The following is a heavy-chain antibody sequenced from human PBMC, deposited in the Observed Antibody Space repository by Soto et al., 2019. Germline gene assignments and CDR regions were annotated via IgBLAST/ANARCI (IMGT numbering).Heavy chain of an antibody. CDR3: AKKMWELVYYYYGMDV. CDR1: GFTFSSYA. V-gene: IGHV3-23*01. J-gene: IGHJ6*02. D-gene: IGHD1-26*01. CDR2: ISGSGGST. Sequence: EVQLLESGGGLVQPGGSLRLSCAASGFTFSSYAMSWVRQAPGKGLEWVSAISGSGGSTYYADSVKGRFTISRDNSKNTLYLQMNSLRAEDTAVYYCAKKMWELVYYYYGMDVWGQGTTVTVSS.